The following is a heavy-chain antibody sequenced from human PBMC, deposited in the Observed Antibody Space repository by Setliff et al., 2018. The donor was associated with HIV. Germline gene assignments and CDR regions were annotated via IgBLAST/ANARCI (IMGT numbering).Heavy chain of an antibody. CDR2: VYIRGSP. CDR3: ARDGISSSWYSWFDP. Sequence: SETLSLTCTVSGGSISAYYWNWFRQPAGKGLEWIGRVYIRGSPNSNPSLMSRVTTSIDTSKNQFSLKLSSVTAADTAVYYCARDGISSSWYSWFDPWGQGTLVTVSS. CDR1: GGSISAYY. V-gene: IGHV4-4*07. D-gene: IGHD6-13*01. J-gene: IGHJ5*02.